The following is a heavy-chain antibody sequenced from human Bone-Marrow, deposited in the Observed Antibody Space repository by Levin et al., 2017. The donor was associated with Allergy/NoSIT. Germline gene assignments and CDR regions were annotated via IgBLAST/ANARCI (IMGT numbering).Heavy chain of an antibody. CDR2: ISSSSSYI. V-gene: IGHV3-21*01. D-gene: IGHD3-9*01. Sequence: GGSLRLSCAASGFTFSSYSMNWVRQAPGKGLEWVSSISSSSSYIYYADSVKGRFTISRDNAKNSLYLQMNSLRAEDTAVYYCARGPHDMLTDMDVWGKGTTVTVSS. CDR1: GFTFSSYS. CDR3: ARGPHDMLTDMDV. J-gene: IGHJ6*03.